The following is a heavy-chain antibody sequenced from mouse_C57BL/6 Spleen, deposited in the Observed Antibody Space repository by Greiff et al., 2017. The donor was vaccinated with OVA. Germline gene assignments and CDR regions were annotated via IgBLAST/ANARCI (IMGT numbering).Heavy chain of an antibody. D-gene: IGHD2-1*01. CDR3: ARDEGNVFAY. J-gene: IGHJ3*01. CDR2: ISDGGSYT. V-gene: IGHV5-4*01. Sequence: EVKVVESGGGLVKPGGSLKLSCAASGFTFSSYAMSWVRQTPEKRLEWVATISDGGSYTYYPDNVKGRFTISRDNAKNNLYLQMSHLKSEDTAMYYCARDEGNVFAYWGQGTLVTVSA. CDR1: GFTFSSYA.